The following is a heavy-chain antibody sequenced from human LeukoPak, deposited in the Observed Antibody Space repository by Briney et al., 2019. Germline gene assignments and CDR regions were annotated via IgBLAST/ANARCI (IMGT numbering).Heavy chain of an antibody. CDR2: IYYSGST. D-gene: IGHD3-3*01. V-gene: IGHV4-59*01. J-gene: IGHJ4*02. CDR3: ARNIGVVIPEPYYFDY. CDR1: GGSISSYY. Sequence: SETLSLTFTVSGGSISSYYWSWIRQPPGKGLEWIGYIYYSGSTNYNPSLKSRVTISVDTSKNQFSLKLSSVTAADTAVYYCARNIGVVIPEPYYFDYWGQGTLVTVSS.